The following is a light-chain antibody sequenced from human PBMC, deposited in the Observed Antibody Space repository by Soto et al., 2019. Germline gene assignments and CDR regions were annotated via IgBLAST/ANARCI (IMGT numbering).Light chain of an antibody. V-gene: IGKV4-1*01. Sequence: DIVMTQSPDSLAVSLGERATINCKSSRSVLYSSNNKNYLAWYQQKPGQPPKLLIYWASTRESGVPDRFSGSGSGTDFTLTISSLQAEDVAVYYCQQHYSTPFTFGPRTKVDIK. CDR1: RSVLYSSNNKNY. CDR2: WAS. CDR3: QQHYSTPFT. J-gene: IGKJ3*01.